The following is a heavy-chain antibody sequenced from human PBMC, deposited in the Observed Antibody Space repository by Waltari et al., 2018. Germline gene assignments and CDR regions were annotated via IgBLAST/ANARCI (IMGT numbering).Heavy chain of an antibody. CDR1: GGTFSSYA. CDR2: IIPIFATA. D-gene: IGHD3-16*01. CDR3: ARGPLVGGVTENGMDV. J-gene: IGHJ6*02. V-gene: IGHV1-69*08. Sequence: QVQLVQSGAEVKKPGSSVKVSCKASGGTFSSYAISWVRPAPGQGLEWMGRIIPIFATANYAQKFQGRVTITADKSTGTAYMELSSLRSEDTAVYYCARGPLVGGVTENGMDVWGQGTTVTVSS.